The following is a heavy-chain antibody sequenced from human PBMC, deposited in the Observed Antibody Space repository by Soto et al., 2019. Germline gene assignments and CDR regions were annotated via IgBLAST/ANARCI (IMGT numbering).Heavy chain of an antibody. CDR1: GYSFTSYW. J-gene: IGHJ5*02. CDR3: ARHRQYYYDSSGLYWFDP. CDR2: IYPSDSYT. Sequence: PGESLKISCKGSGYSFTSYWIGWVRQMPGKGLEWMGIIYPSDSYTNYSPSFQGHVTISADKSISTAYLQWSSLKASDTAMYYCARHRQYYYDSSGLYWFDPWGQGTLVTVSS. D-gene: IGHD3-22*01. V-gene: IGHV5-51*01.